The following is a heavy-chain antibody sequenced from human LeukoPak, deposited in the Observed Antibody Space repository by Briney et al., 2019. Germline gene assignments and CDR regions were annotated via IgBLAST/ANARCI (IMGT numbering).Heavy chain of an antibody. J-gene: IGHJ4*02. CDR3: ARAGKYYYDSSGYYYFY. V-gene: IGHV1-18*01. Sequence: ASVKVSCKASGYTFTSYGISWVRQVPGQGLEWMGWISAYNGNTNYAQKLQGRVTMTTDTSTSTAYMELRSLRSDDTAVYYCARAGKYYYDSSGYYYFYWGQGTLVTVSS. D-gene: IGHD3-22*01. CDR2: ISAYNGNT. CDR1: GYTFTSYG.